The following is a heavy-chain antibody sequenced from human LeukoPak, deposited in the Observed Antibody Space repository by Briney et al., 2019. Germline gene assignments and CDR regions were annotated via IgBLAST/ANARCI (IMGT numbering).Heavy chain of an antibody. CDR2: INPNSGGT. CDR1: GYTFTCYY. Sequence: GASVKVSCKASGYTFTCYYTHWVRQAPGQGLEWMGWINPNSGGTNYAQKFQGRVTMTRDTSISTAYMELSRLRSDDTAVYYCARDSSSGNNWFDPWGQGTLVTVSS. CDR3: ARDSSSGNNWFDP. V-gene: IGHV1-2*02. J-gene: IGHJ5*02. D-gene: IGHD6-13*01.